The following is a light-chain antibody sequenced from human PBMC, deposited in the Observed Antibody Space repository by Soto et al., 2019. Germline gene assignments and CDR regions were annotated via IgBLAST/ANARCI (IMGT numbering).Light chain of an antibody. V-gene: IGLV2-11*01. Sequence: QSALTQPRSVSGSPGQSVTISYTGTTSEVGAYNYVSWYQQHPGKAPKFIIFDVSKRPSGVPDRFAGSKSGDTASLTISGLRAEDDADYYCCSYAGSYTYVFGTGTKGTV. CDR2: DVS. CDR1: TSEVGAYNY. CDR3: CSYAGSYTYV. J-gene: IGLJ1*01.